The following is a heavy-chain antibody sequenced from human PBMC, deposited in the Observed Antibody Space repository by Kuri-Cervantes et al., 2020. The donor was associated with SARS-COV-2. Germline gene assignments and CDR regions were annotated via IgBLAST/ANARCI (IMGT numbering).Heavy chain of an antibody. D-gene: IGHD1-14*01. CDR1: EFSVSSNF. V-gene: IGHV3-66*01. J-gene: IGHJ4*02. Sequence: GESLKISCAVSEFSVSSNFMNWVRQAPGKGLEWVSVIYNGGTTNYANSVRDRFIISRDNSRNMLYLQMNSLRVDDTAIYYCATVDHRNSKGGLEYWGQGALVTVSS. CDR3: ATVDHRNSKGGLEY. CDR2: IYNGGTT.